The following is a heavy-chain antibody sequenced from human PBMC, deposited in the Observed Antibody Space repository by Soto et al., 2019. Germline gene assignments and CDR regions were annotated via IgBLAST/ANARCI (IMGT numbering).Heavy chain of an antibody. CDR2: IWYDGSNK. Sequence: GGSXRLSCAASGFTFSSYGMHWVRQAPGKGLEWVAVIWYDGSNKYYAGSVKGRFTISRDNSKNTLYLQMNSLRAEDTAVYYCARAYYDTKGYSLDPWGLGTLVTVSS. V-gene: IGHV3-33*01. CDR1: GFTFSSYG. D-gene: IGHD3-16*01. CDR3: ARAYYDTKGYSLDP. J-gene: IGHJ5*02.